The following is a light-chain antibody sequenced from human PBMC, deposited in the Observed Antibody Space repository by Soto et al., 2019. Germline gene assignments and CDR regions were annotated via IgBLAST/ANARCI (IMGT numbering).Light chain of an antibody. CDR3: AAWDGNLRAVV. J-gene: IGLJ2*01. CDR2: END. CDR1: SSNIGNYY. V-gene: IGLV1-51*02. Sequence: QSVLTQPPSVSAAPGQTVTISCSGSSSNIGNYYVCWYQHLPGTAPKFLIYENDKRPSGIPDRFPGAKSGTSATLDITGLQTGDEADYYCAAWDGNLRAVVFGGGTKLTAL.